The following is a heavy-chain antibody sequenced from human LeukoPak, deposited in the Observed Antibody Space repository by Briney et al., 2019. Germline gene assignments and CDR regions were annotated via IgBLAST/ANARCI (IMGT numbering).Heavy chain of an antibody. V-gene: IGHV1-18*01. D-gene: IGHD4-17*01. CDR1: GYTFTSYG. CDR2: ISAYNGNT. J-gene: IGHJ6*03. Sequence: GASVKVSCKASGYTFTSYGISWVRQAPGQGLEWMGWISAYNGNTNYAQKLQGRVTMTTDTSTSTAYMELRSLRSDDTAVYYCARGPGYGDYVLSWPLEAYYYYMDVWGKGTTVTVSS. CDR3: ARGPGYGDYVLSWPLEAYYYYMDV.